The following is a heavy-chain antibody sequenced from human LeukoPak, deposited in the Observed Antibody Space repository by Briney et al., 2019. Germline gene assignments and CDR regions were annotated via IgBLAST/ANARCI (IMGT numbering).Heavy chain of an antibody. D-gene: IGHD2-2*01. CDR3: ARDYCSTTSCLDY. CDR2: IWYDGSKK. Sequence: GRSLRLSCAASGFTFSRSAVHWVRQAPGKGLEWVAVIWYDGSKKYFADSVKGRFTISRDDSKNTLYLQMNSLRAEDTAVYYCARDYCSTTSCLDYWGQGTLVTVSS. CDR1: GFTFSRSA. V-gene: IGHV3-33*08. J-gene: IGHJ4*02.